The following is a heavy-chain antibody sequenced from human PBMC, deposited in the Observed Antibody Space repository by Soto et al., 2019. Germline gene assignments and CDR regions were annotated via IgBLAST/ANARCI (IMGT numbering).Heavy chain of an antibody. CDR1: GFTFSSYA. Sequence: GGSLRLSCAASGFTFSSYAMSWVRQAPGKGLEWVSAISGSGGSTYYADSVKGRFTISRDNSKNTLYLQMNSLRAEDTAVYYCAKTRGAGVTMIVVVIAEYFQHWGQGTLVTVSS. D-gene: IGHD3-22*01. CDR2: ISGSGGST. V-gene: IGHV3-23*01. J-gene: IGHJ1*01. CDR3: AKTRGAGVTMIVVVIAEYFQH.